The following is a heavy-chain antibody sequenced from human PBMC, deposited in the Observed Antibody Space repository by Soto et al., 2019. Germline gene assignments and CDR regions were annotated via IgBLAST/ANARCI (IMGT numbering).Heavy chain of an antibody. CDR3: ARADMVRGVRGVWFDL. D-gene: IGHD3-10*01. V-gene: IGHV1-69*01. CDR1: GRTFSSYA. J-gene: IGHJ5*02. CDR2: IIPIFGTA. Sequence: QVQLVQSGAEVKKPGSSVKVSCKASGRTFSSYAISWVRQAPGQGLEWMGGIIPIFGTANYAQKFQCRVTITADESTSTAYMELSSLRSEDTAVEYCARADMVRGVRGVWFDLWGQGTLVTVSS.